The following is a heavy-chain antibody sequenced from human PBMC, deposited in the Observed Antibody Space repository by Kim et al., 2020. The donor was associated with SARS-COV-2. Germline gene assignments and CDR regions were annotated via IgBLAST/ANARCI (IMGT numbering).Heavy chain of an antibody. CDR1: GFTFSSYG. V-gene: IGHV3-33*01. CDR3: ARDPPLWFGELLSGTTGLEY. Sequence: GGSLRLSCAASGFTFSSYGMHWVRQAPGKGLEWVAVIWYDGSNKYYADSVKGRFTISRDNSKNTLYLQMNSLRAEDTAVYYCARDPPLWFGELLSGTTGLEYWGQGAPVTVSS. CDR2: IWYDGSNK. J-gene: IGHJ4*02. D-gene: IGHD3-10*01.